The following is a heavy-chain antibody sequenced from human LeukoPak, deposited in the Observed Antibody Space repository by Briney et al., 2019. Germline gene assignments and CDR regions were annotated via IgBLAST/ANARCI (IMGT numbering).Heavy chain of an antibody. Sequence: PGGSLRLSCAASGFTFSSFWMHWVRQAPGKGLVWVSRISADGSSTIYADPVKGRFTISRDNAENTVYLQMNSLRVEDTAVYYCARYGYDSGRGFDPWGQGILVTVST. CDR2: ISADGSST. CDR1: GFTFSSFW. CDR3: ARYGYDSGRGFDP. J-gene: IGHJ5*02. D-gene: IGHD5-12*01. V-gene: IGHV3-74*01.